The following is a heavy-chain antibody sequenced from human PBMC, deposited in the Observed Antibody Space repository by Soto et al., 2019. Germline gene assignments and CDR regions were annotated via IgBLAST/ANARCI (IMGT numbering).Heavy chain of an antibody. V-gene: IGHV3-74*01. D-gene: IGHD3-10*01. CDR1: GFTLSRHW. CDR2: ISGDGSNT. J-gene: IGHJ4*02. CDR3: ARVGPYASGSSYFDY. Sequence: EVRLVESGGGLVQPGGSLRLSCAASGFTLSRHWMHWVRQAPGKGLLWLSRISGDGSNTNNADSVKGRFTSSRDNPKNTLYLQMNSLRVEDTAVYFCARVGPYASGSSYFDYWGQGVLVTVSS.